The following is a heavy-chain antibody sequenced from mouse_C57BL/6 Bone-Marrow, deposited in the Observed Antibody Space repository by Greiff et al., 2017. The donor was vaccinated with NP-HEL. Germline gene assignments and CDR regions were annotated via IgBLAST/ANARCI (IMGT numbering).Heavy chain of an antibody. Sequence: QVHVKQPGAELVKPGASVKMSCKASGYTFTSYWITWLKPSPGQGLALIGDISPGSGSTNYNEKFKSKATLTVDTSSSTAYMQLSSLTSEDSAVYYCARLAYAMDYWGQGTSVTVSS. CDR1: GYTFTSYW. V-gene: IGHV1-55*01. CDR2: ISPGSGST. CDR3: ARLAYAMDY. J-gene: IGHJ4*01.